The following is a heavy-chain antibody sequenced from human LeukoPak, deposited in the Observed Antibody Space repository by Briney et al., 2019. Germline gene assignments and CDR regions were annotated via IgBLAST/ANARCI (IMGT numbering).Heavy chain of an antibody. CDR1: GFTFSSYA. CDR2: ISGSGGST. J-gene: IGHJ4*02. Sequence: GGSLRLSCAASGFTFSSYAMSWVRQAPGKGLEWVSAISGSGGSTYYADSVKGRFTISRDNPKNTLYLQMNSLRAEDTAVYYCAKGNQWELSSALDYWGQGTLVTVSS. V-gene: IGHV3-23*01. CDR3: AKGNQWELSSALDY. D-gene: IGHD1-26*01.